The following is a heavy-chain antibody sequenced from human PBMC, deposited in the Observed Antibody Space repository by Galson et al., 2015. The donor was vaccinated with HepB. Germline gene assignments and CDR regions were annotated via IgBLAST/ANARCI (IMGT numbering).Heavy chain of an antibody. CDR3: ARHGGFDYSNYVGYYYYYYMDV. Sequence: QSGAEVKKPGGSLKISCKGSGYSFTSYWIGWVRQMPGKGLEWMGIIYPGDSDTRYSPSFQGQVTISADKSISTAYLQWSSLKASDTAMYYCARHGGFDYSNYVGYYYYYYMDVWGKGTTVTVSS. V-gene: IGHV5-51*01. CDR2: IYPGDSDT. D-gene: IGHD4-11*01. J-gene: IGHJ6*03. CDR1: GYSFTSYW.